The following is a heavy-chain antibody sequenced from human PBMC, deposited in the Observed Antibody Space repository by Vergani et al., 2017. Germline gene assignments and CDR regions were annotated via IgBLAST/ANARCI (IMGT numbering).Heavy chain of an antibody. J-gene: IGHJ6*02. CDR2: ISAYNGNT. CDR3: AIDPDIVVVPAAPYYYYYYGMDV. D-gene: IGHD2-2*01. Sequence: QVQLVQSGAEVKKPGASVKVSCKASGYTFTSYGISWVRQAPGQGLEWMGWISAYNGNTNYAQKLQGRVTMTTDTSKSSAYMELRSLRSDDTAVYYCAIDPDIVVVPAAPYYYYYYGMDVWGQGTTVTVSS. CDR1: GYTFTSYG. V-gene: IGHV1-18*04.